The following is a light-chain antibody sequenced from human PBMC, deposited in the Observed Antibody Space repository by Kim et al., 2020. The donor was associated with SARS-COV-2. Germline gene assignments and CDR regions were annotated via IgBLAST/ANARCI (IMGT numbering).Light chain of an antibody. Sequence: RATINCKSSQSVLYSFNNRNYLALFQQKPGQPPKLLIYWASTRESGVPDRFSGSGSGADFTLTISSLQPEDVALYYCHQYYNTPHSFGQGTKLEI. V-gene: IGKV4-1*01. CDR2: WAS. CDR3: HQYYNTPHS. CDR1: QSVLYSFNNRNY. J-gene: IGKJ2*03.